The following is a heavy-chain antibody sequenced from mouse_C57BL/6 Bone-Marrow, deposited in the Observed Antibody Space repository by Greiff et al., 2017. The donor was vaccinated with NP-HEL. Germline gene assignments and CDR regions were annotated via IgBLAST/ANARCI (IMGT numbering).Heavy chain of an antibody. D-gene: IGHD1-1*01. Sequence: EVKVVESGGGLVKPGGSLKLSCAASGFTFSDYGMHWVRQAPEKGLEWVAYISSGSSTIYYADTVKGRFTISSDNAKNTLFLQMTSLRSEDTAMYYCARTFITTVVAGGQGTTLTVSA. CDR3: ARTFITTVVA. CDR1: GFTFSDYG. V-gene: IGHV5-17*01. CDR2: ISSGSSTI. J-gene: IGHJ2*01.